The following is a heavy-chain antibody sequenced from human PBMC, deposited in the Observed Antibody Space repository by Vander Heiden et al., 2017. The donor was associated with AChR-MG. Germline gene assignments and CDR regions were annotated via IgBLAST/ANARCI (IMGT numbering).Heavy chain of an antibody. V-gene: IGHV1-69*01. J-gene: IGHJ4*02. CDR3: AREAFLSSSWYSYFDY. CDR2: IIPIFGTA. Sequence: QVQLVQSGAEVKKPGSSVKVSCKASGGTFSSYAISCVRQAPGQGLEWMGGIIPIFGTANYAQKFQGRVTITADESTSTAYMELSSLRSEETAVYYCAREAFLSSSWYSYFDYWGQGTLVTVSS. CDR1: GGTFSSYA. D-gene: IGHD6-13*01.